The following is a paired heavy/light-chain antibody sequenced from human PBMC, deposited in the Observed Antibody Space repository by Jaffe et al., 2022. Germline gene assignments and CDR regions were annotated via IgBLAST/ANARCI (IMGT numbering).Heavy chain of an antibody. V-gene: IGHV4-39*01. CDR2: IYYSGST. CDR1: GGSINSTDYY. J-gene: IGHJ4*02. Sequence: QLHLQESGPGLVKPSETLSLTCTVSGGSINSTDYYWGWIRQPPGKGLEWIGSIYYSGSTYYNPSLKSRVTISVDTSKNQFSLKLSSVTAADTAVYYCARPLDYGSGRGMYFDYWGQGTLVTVSS. CDR3: ARPLDYGSGRGMYFDY. D-gene: IGHD3-10*01.
Light chain of an antibody. CDR2: DAS. CDR1: QSVSSN. Sequence: EIVMTQSPATLSVSPGERAALSCRASQSVSSNLAWYQQKPGQAPRLLIYDASTRVTGIPARFSGSGSGTEFTLTISSLQSEDFAVYYCQQYNNWPEDFGGGTKVEIK. J-gene: IGKJ4*01. CDR3: QQYNNWPED. V-gene: IGKV3-15*01.